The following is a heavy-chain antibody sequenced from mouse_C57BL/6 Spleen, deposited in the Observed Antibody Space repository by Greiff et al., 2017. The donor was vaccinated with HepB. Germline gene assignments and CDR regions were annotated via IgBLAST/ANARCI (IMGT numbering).Heavy chain of an antibody. J-gene: IGHJ3*01. CDR2: IGPGSGST. CDR3: ARSVYYDYDVRGDFAY. V-gene: IGHV1-77*01. D-gene: IGHD2-4*01. CDR1: GYTFTDYY. Sequence: QVQLKQSGAELVKPGASVKISCKASGYTFTDYYINWVKQRPGQGLEWIGKIGPGSGSTYYNEKFKGKATLTADKSSSTAYMQLSSLTSEDSAVYFCARSVYYDYDVRGDFAYWGQGTLVTVSA.